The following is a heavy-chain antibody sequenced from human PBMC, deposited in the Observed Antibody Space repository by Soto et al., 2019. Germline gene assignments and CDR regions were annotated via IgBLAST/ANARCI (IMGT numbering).Heavy chain of an antibody. CDR1: GGTFNNHV. CDR2: IIPIFGTR. CDR3: ATHQTRVGTYGGNSLDY. D-gene: IGHD4-17*01. V-gene: IGHV1-69*12. Sequence: QVQLVQSAAEVKRPGSSVKVSCKASGGTFNNHVINWVRQAPGQGLEWMGEIIPIFGTRNYAQEFQGRVTMIADETTTTAYMKLSSLRSEDTAVYYCATHQTRVGTYGGNSLDYWGQGTLVIVST. J-gene: IGHJ4*02.